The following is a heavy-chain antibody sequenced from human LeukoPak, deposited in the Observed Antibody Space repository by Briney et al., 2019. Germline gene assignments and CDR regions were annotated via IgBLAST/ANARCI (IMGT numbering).Heavy chain of an antibody. V-gene: IGHV3-66*01. CDR3: AKDRNYYGSGVYYNTDY. Sequence: PAGGSLRLSCAASGFTVSSNYMSWVRQAPGKGLEWVSVIYSGGSTYYADSAKGRFTISRDNSKNTLYLQMNSLRAEDTAVYYCAKDRNYYGSGVYYNTDYWGQGTLVTVSS. CDR1: GFTVSSNY. J-gene: IGHJ4*02. D-gene: IGHD3-10*01. CDR2: IYSGGST.